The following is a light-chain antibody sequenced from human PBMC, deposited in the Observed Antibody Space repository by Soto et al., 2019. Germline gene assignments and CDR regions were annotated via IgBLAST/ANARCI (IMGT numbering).Light chain of an antibody. CDR3: QSYDSNLSGYV. Sequence: QSVLTQPPSVSGAPGQRVTISCTGSSSNIGAGYDVHWYQQLPGTAPKLSIYGNSNRPSGVPDRFSGSKSGTSASLAITGLQAEDEADYYCQSYDSNLSGYVFGTGTKLTVL. V-gene: IGLV1-40*01. CDR2: GNS. J-gene: IGLJ1*01. CDR1: SSNIGAGYD.